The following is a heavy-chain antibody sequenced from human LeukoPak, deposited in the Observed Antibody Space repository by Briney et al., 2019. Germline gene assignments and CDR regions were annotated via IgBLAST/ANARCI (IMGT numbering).Heavy chain of an antibody. CDR3: ARDKPAGYCVDY. D-gene: IGHD3-9*01. J-gene: IGHJ4*02. CDR2: INGISNAI. CDR1: GFNFSPYS. Sequence: GGSLRLSCAASGFNFSPYSMNWVRQAPGKGLEWVSYINGISNAIYYADSVKGRFTISRDNAKNLLYLHMNSMRDEDTAVYYCARDKPAGYCVDYWGQGTLVTVSS. V-gene: IGHV3-48*02.